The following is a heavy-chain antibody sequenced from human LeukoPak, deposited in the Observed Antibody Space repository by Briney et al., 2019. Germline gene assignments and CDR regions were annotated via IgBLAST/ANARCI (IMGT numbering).Heavy chain of an antibody. CDR3: ARDLWSATSNAFDI. J-gene: IGHJ3*02. CDR2: ISSSSSYI. CDR1: GFTFSSYI. Sequence: GGSLRLSCAASGFTFSSYIMNWVRQAPGKGLEWVSSISSSSSYIYYADSVKGRFTISRDNAKNSLYLQMNSLRAEDTAVYYCARDLWSATSNAFDIWGQGTMVTVSS. D-gene: IGHD3-3*01. V-gene: IGHV3-21*01.